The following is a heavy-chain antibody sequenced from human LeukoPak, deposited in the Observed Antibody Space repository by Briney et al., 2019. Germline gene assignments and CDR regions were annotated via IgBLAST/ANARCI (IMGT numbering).Heavy chain of an antibody. CDR1: GFTFSNYA. J-gene: IGHJ4*02. Sequence: GGSLRLSCAASGFTFSNYAMSWVRQAPGKGLEWVSAISGSASSTYYADSVKDRFTISRGNTKNSLYLQMHSLRVEDTAVYYCARENYYGSGSSPGEFDYWGQGTLVTVSS. CDR2: ISGSASST. V-gene: IGHV3-23*01. CDR3: ARENYYGSGSSPGEFDY. D-gene: IGHD3-10*01.